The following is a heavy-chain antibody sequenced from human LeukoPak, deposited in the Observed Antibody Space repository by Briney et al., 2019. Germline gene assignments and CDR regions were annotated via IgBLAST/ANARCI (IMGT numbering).Heavy chain of an antibody. J-gene: IGHJ4*02. Sequence: GGSLRLSCAASGFTFNNYWMSWVRQAPGKGLEWVANIKQDGSETYHVDSVQGRFTISRDNTKSSLYLQMNSLRAEDTAVYYCARLGGWYFDYWGQGTLVTVSS. CDR3: ARLGGWYFDY. V-gene: IGHV3-7*05. CDR1: GFTFNNYW. D-gene: IGHD6-19*01. CDR2: IKQDGSET.